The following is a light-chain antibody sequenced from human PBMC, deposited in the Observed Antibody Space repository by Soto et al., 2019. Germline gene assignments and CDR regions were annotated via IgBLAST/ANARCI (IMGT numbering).Light chain of an antibody. CDR1: QSISNW. Sequence: DIQMTQSPSTVSASVGDRVTITCRASQSISNWLAWYQQRPGKAPKLLIFDASTLQSGVPSRFRGSGSGTEFTLTISSLQPDDFAIYYCQQYGDYSPRTFGQGTRVDIK. V-gene: IGKV1-5*01. J-gene: IGKJ1*01. CDR3: QQYGDYSPRT. CDR2: DAS.